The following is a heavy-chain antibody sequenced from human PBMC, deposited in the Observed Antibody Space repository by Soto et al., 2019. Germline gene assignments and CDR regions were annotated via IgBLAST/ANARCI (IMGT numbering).Heavy chain of an antibody. D-gene: IGHD4-17*01. CDR1: GGTFTSYT. V-gene: IGHV1-69*02. J-gene: IGHJ4*02. CDR3: ARTPTRNTDYAYFDL. CDR2: IIPFLSIT. Sequence: QVQLVQSGAEVKKPGSSVKVSCKPSGGTFTSYTFSWVRQAPGQGFEWMGRIIPFLSITNYAQKFQGRVSXTTEESXXTAYMELSSLTSEDTALYFCARTPTRNTDYAYFDLWGQGTLVTVSS.